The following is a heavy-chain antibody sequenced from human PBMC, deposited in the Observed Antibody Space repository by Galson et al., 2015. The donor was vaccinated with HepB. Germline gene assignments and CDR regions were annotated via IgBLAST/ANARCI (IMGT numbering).Heavy chain of an antibody. J-gene: IGHJ6*02. Sequence: VKVSCKASGGTFSSYAISWVRQAPGQGLEWMGRIIPILGIANYAQKFQGRVTITADKSTSTAYMELSSLRSEDTAVYYCAMDHLYYYYGMDVWGQGTTVTVSS. CDR2: IIPILGIA. CDR1: GGTFSSYA. V-gene: IGHV1-69*04. CDR3: AMDHLYYYYGMDV. D-gene: IGHD2-2*03.